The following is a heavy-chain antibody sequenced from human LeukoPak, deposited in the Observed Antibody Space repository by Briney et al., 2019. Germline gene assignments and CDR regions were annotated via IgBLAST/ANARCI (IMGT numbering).Heavy chain of an antibody. CDR3: ARVAHSSSKNFDY. D-gene: IGHD6-13*01. V-gene: IGHV4-59*13. Sequence: PETLSLTCTVSGGSISSYYWSWVRQPPGEGLDWIGYIYYTGSTNYNPSLKSRVTLSVDTPKNQFSLKLSSVTAADTAVYYCARVAHSSSKNFDYWGQGPLVTVSS. CDR2: IYYTGST. J-gene: IGHJ4*02. CDR1: GGSISSYY.